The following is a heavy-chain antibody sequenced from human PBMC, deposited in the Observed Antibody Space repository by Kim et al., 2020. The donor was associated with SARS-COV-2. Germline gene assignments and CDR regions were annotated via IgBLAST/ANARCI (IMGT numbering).Heavy chain of an antibody. J-gene: IGHJ5*02. D-gene: IGHD3-10*01. CDR3: ARTFRGGPGLRFDP. V-gene: IGHV4-31*03. CDR2: IFYSGTT. Sequence: SETLSLTCTVSGGPIRTATYYWGWIRLLPGRGLEWLGYIFYSGTTYYNASLKSRLSISIDTSKNQFSLSLRAVTAADTGVYFCARTFRGGPGLRFDPWGQGTLVSVSS. CDR1: GGPIRTATYY.